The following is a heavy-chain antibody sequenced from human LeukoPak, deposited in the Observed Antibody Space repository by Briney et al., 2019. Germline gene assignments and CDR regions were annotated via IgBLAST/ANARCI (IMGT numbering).Heavy chain of an antibody. D-gene: IGHD1-26*01. CDR1: GFTFSSYA. Sequence: GGSLRLSCAASGFTFSSYAMTWVRQAPGKGLEWVSSISGSGDYTNYAGSVKGRFTISRDNSKNTLYLQMNSLRAEDTAVYYCASGAPFDYWGQGTLVTVSS. J-gene: IGHJ4*02. V-gene: IGHV3-23*01. CDR3: ASGAPFDY. CDR2: ISGSGDYT.